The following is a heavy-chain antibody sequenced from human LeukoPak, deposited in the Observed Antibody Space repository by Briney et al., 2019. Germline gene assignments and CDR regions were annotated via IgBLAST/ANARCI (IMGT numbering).Heavy chain of an antibody. Sequence: PGGSLRLSCAASGFTFSSYAMHWVRQAPGKGLEWVAVISYDGSNKYYADSVKGRSTISRDNSKNTLYLQMNSLRAEDTAVYYCARVRGVIGPFDYWGQGTLVTVSS. CDR1: GFTFSSYA. J-gene: IGHJ4*02. D-gene: IGHD3-10*01. CDR3: ARVRGVIGPFDY. V-gene: IGHV3-30*01. CDR2: ISYDGSNK.